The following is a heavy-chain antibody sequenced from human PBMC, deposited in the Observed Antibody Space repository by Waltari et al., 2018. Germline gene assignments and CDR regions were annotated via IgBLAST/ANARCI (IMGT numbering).Heavy chain of an antibody. CDR3: ASVYNRAFDI. J-gene: IGHJ3*02. V-gene: IGHV4-4*07. D-gene: IGHD1-20*01. CDR1: GGSLSSYS. CDR2: IYTSGST. Sequence: QVQLQESGPGLVKPSETLSLTCTVSGGSLSSYSCSWIRQPAGKGLEWIGRIYTSGSTNYNPSLKSRVTMSVDTSKNQFSLKLSSVTAADTAVYYCASVYNRAFDIWAQGTLVTVSS.